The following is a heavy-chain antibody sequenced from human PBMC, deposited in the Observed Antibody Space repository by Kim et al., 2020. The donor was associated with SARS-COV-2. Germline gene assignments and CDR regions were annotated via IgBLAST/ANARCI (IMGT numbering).Heavy chain of an antibody. Sequence: GGSLRLSCVASGFTFSNYAMSWVRQAPGKGPEWVSRINGGGSITDYADFVKGRFTISRDNSKNTLYLQMNSLRAEDTAKYYCTIQLDMNYSCGKGTLAT. CDR3: TIQLDMNYS. J-gene: IGHJ4*02. CDR2: INGGGSIT. CDR1: GFTFSNYA. V-gene: IGHV3-74*01. D-gene: IGHD1-1*01.